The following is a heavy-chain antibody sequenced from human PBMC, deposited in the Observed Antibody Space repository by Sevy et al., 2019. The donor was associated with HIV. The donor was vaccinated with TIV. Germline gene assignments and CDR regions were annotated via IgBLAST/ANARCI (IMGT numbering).Heavy chain of an antibody. CDR1: GFNFRNFW. CDR2: IKQDGSEA. Sequence: GGSLRLSCVASGFNFRNFWMSWVRQAPGKGLECVADIKQDGSEAYYVDSVKGRFTISRVNVKNSLYLQMNSLRDEDTAMYFCVRDKVVGASILDAWGQGTPVTVSS. V-gene: IGHV3-7*03. D-gene: IGHD1-26*01. CDR3: VRDKVVGASILDA. J-gene: IGHJ5*02.